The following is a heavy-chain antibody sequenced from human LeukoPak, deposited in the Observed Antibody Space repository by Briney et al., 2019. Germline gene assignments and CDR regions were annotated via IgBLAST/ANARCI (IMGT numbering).Heavy chain of an antibody. CDR1: GFTFSSYS. CDR2: ISSSSSTI. J-gene: IGHJ4*02. CDR3: ARDRMYSSGWYDF. Sequence: GGSLRLSCAASGFTFSSYSMNWVRQAPGKGLEWVSYISSSSSTIYYADSVKGRFTISRDNAKNSLYLQMNSLRAEDTAVYYCARDRMYSSGWYDFGGQGTLVTVS. D-gene: IGHD6-19*01. V-gene: IGHV3-48*01.